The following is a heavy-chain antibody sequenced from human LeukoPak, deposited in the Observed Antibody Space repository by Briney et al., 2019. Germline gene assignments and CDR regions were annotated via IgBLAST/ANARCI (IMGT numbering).Heavy chain of an antibody. CDR1: GGSFSGYY. Sequence: PETLSLTCAVYGGSFSGYYWSWIRQPPGKGLEWIGEINHSGSTNYNPSLKSRVTISVDTSKNQFSLKLSSVTAADTAVYYCARAELIVVVPAASTWFDPWGQGTLVTVSS. CDR3: ARAELIVVVPAASTWFDP. J-gene: IGHJ5*02. CDR2: INHSGST. V-gene: IGHV4-34*01. D-gene: IGHD2-2*01.